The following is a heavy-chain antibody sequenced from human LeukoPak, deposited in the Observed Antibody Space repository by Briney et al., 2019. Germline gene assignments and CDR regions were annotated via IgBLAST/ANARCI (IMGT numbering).Heavy chain of an antibody. Sequence: PSETLSLTCTVSGGSISSSSYYWGWIRQPPGKGLEWIGTIYYSGSTYYNPSLKSRVTISVDTSRNRFSLNLSSVTAADTAVYYCAREGIYWGQGTLVTVSS. CDR1: GGSISSSSYY. CDR2: IYYSGST. J-gene: IGHJ4*02. V-gene: IGHV4-39*02. CDR3: AREGIY.